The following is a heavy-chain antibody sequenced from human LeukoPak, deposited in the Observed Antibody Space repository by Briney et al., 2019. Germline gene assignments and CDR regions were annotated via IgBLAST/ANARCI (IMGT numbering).Heavy chain of an antibody. CDR1: GYSISSGYY. V-gene: IGHV4-38-2*02. J-gene: IGHJ5*02. CDR3: ARVLAVAGPPNWFDP. Sequence: SETLSLTCTVSGYSISSGYYWGWIRQPPGKGLEWIGSIYHSGSTYYNPSLKSRVTISVDTSKNQFSLKLSSVTAADTAVYYCARVLAVAGPPNWFDPWGQGTLVTVSS. D-gene: IGHD6-19*01. CDR2: IYHSGST.